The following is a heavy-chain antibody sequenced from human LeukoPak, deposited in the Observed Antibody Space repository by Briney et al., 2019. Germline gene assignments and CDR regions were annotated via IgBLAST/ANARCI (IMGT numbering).Heavy chain of an antibody. Sequence: KPSETLSLTCAVYGGSFSGYYWSWFGQPPGKGLEWIGEINHSGSTNYNSSLKSRVTISVDTSKNQFSLKLSSVTAADTAVYYCARVTGSTTYSSSWTNWFDPWGQGTLVTVSS. D-gene: IGHD6-13*01. V-gene: IGHV4-34*01. CDR1: GGSFSGYY. J-gene: IGHJ5*02. CDR2: INHSGST. CDR3: ARVTGSTTYSSSWTNWFDP.